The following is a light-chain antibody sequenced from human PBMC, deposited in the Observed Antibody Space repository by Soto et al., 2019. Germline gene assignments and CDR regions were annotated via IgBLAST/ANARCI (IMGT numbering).Light chain of an antibody. V-gene: IGKV1-9*01. CDR2: AAS. Sequence: DIQLTQSPSFLSASVGDRVTITCRASQGISSSLAWYQQEPGKAPKLLIYAASTLQSGVPSRFSGSVSGTEFTLTISSLQPEDFATYYCQQVDSYPRSFGGGTKVEI. J-gene: IGKJ4*01. CDR1: QGISSS. CDR3: QQVDSYPRS.